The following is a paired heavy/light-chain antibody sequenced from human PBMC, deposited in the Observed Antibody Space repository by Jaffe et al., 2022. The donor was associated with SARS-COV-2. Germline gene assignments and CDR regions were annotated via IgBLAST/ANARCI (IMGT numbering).Light chain of an antibody. CDR2: DAS. V-gene: IGKV3-11*01. J-gene: IGKJ4*01. CDR3: QQRIIWPLT. CDR1: QNVNKY. Sequence: EIVLTQSPGTLSLSPGERATLSCRASQNVNKYFAWYQQKPGQPPRLLISDASNRATGIPPRFSGSGSGTDFTLTISSLEPEDFAVYYCQQRIIWPLTFGGGTKVELK.
Heavy chain of an antibody. CDR2: ISFDGNNK. Sequence: QVNLVESGGGVVQPGRSLRLSCAASGAPFTGFGMHWVRQAPGQGPEWVAVISFDGNNKYYADSVKGRFSIARDNPKNTLYLQMDSLRPEDTAVYYCARSWITSRSDYMDVWGKGTTVTVSS. V-gene: IGHV3-30*03. J-gene: IGHJ6*03. CDR3: ARSWITSRSDYMDV. CDR1: GAPFTGFG. D-gene: IGHD3-16*01.